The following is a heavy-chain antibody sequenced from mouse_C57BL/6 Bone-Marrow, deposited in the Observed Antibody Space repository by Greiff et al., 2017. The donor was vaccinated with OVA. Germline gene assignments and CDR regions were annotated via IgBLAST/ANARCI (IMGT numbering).Heavy chain of an antibody. J-gene: IGHJ1*03. CDR1: GYTFTSYW. V-gene: IGHV1-5*01. D-gene: IGHD1-1*01. CDR2: IYPGNSDT. Sequence: VHVKQSGTVLARPGASVKMSCKTSGYTFTSYWMHWVKQRPGQGLEWIGAIYPGNSDTSYNQKFKGKAKLTAVTSASTAYMELSSLTNEDSAVYYCTRVHGRGYFDVWGTGTTVTVSS. CDR3: TRVHGRGYFDV.